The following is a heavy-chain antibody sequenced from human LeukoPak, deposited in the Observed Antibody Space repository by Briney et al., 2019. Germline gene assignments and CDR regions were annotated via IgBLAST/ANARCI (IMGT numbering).Heavy chain of an antibody. Sequence: ASVRVSCKASGYTFTSYYMHWVRQDPGQGLEWMGIINPSGGSTSYAQKFQGRVTMTRDTSTSTVYMELSSLRSEDTAVYYCARAVQAAANAFDIWGQGTMVTVSS. CDR3: ARAVQAAANAFDI. V-gene: IGHV1-46*01. D-gene: IGHD6-13*01. J-gene: IGHJ3*02. CDR2: INPSGGST. CDR1: GYTFTSYY.